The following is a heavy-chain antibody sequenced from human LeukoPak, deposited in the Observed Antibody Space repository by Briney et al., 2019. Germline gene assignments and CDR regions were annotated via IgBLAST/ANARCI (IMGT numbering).Heavy chain of an antibody. D-gene: IGHD3-9*01. CDR1: GGTFSSYA. V-gene: IGHV1-69*13. CDR3: ATYYDILTGIDY. CDR2: IIPIFGTA. Sequence: GASVKVSCKASGGTFSSYAISWVRQAPGQGLEWMGGIIPIFGTANYAQKFQGRVTITADESTSTAYMELSSLRSEDTAVYYCATYYDILTGIDYWGQGTLVTVSS. J-gene: IGHJ4*02.